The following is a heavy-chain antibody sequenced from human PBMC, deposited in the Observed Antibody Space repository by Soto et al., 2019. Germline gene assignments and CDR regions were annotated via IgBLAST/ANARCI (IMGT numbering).Heavy chain of an antibody. J-gene: IGHJ5*02. CDR3: ARGYCTSTICYIWDNWFDP. CDR2: IYYSGRT. D-gene: IGHD2-2*02. CDR1: GGSIRSYY. V-gene: IGHV4-59*01. Sequence: QVQLQESGPELLKPSETLSLTCTVSGGSIRSYYWSWIRHPPRKGLEWIGYIYYSGRTNYNPSLKSRVTISVDTSKNQFSLKLSSVTAADTAVYYCARGYCTSTICYIWDNWFDPWGQGTLVTFAS.